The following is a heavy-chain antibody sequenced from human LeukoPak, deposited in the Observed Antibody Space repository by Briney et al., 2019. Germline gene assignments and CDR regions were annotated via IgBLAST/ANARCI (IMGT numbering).Heavy chain of an antibody. CDR3: ARPTDYGGNSDY. CDR1: GGSISSSSYY. J-gene: IGHJ4*02. CDR2: IYYSGST. Sequence: SETLSLTCTVSGGSISSSSYYWGWIRQPPGKGLEWIGSIYYSGSTYYNPSLKSRVTISVDTSKNQFSLKLSSVTAADTAVYYCARPTDYGGNSDYRGQGTLVTVSS. D-gene: IGHD4-23*01. V-gene: IGHV4-39*01.